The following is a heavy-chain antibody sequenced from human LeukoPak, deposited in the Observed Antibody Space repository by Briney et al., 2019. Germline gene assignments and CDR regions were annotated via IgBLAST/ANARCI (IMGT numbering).Heavy chain of an antibody. D-gene: IGHD6-6*01. CDR2: IWYDGSNK. CDR1: GFTFSSYG. V-gene: IGHV3-33*01. CDR3: ASIAGYSSSADFDY. J-gene: IGHJ4*02. Sequence: PGRSLRLSCAASGFTFSSYGMHWVRQAPGKGLEWVAVIWYDGSNKYYADSVKGRFTISTDNSKNTLYLQMNSLRAEDTAVYYCASIAGYSSSADFDYWGQGTLVTVSS.